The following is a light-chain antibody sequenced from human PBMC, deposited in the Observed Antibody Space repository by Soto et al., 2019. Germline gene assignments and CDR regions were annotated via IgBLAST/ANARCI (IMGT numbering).Light chain of an antibody. CDR3: QQFESSVT. CDR1: QSVSSTF. Sequence: EIVLTQSPGSLSLSPGERATLSCRASQSVSSTFFAWYQQRPGQAPRLLMYGASSRATGIPERFSGSGSGTDFTLTISRLEPEDFGVYYCQQFESSVTIGQGTKVEIK. J-gene: IGKJ1*01. V-gene: IGKV3-20*01. CDR2: GAS.